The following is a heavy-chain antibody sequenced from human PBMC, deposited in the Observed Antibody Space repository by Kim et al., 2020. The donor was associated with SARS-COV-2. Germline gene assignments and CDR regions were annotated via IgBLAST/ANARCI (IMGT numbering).Heavy chain of an antibody. V-gene: IGHV3-48*01. CDR1: GFTLSIYS. Sequence: GGSLRLSCATSGFTLSIYSMNWVRQSPGKGLEWVSHISGNGTITKHADSVRGRFTISRDNAKNSLFLQMNGLRAEDTAVYYCVRENHWAFDIWGHGT. CDR3: VRENHWAFDI. D-gene: IGHD3-16*01. J-gene: IGHJ3*02. CDR2: ISGNGTIT.